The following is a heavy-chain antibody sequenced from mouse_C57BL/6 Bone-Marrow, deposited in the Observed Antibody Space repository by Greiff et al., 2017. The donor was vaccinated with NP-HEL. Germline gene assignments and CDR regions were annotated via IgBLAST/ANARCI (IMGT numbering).Heavy chain of an antibody. CDR3: ARRPPSTTVVDSYYYAMDY. D-gene: IGHD1-1*01. Sequence: QVQLQQPGAELVKPGASVKLSCKASGYTFTSYWMHWVKQRPGQGLEWIGMIHPNSGSTNYNEKFKSKATLTVDKSSSTAYMQLSSLTSEDSAVYYRARRPPSTTVVDSYYYAMDYWGQGTSVTGSS. J-gene: IGHJ4*01. CDR2: IHPNSGST. CDR1: GYTFTSYW. V-gene: IGHV1-64*01.